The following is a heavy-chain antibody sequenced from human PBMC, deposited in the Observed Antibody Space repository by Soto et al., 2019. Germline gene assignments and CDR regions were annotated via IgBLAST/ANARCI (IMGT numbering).Heavy chain of an antibody. V-gene: IGHV5-51*01. CDR2: IYPGDSET. Sequence: ESLEVFWKASGNSFASYWIVWVPQTPGKGLEWMGTIYPGDSETTYSPSFEGQVTISADKSIRTAHLQWTSLKASDTAMYYWARLESSSYHLVDYWGQGTLVTVSS. CDR1: GNSFASYW. J-gene: IGHJ4*02. CDR3: ARLESSSYHLVDY. D-gene: IGHD3-22*01.